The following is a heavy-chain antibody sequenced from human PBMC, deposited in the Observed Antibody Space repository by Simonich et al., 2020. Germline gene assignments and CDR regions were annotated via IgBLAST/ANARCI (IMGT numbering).Heavy chain of an antibody. D-gene: IGHD1-1*01. CDR3: ASSKRGYNWNDFDY. J-gene: IGHJ4*02. CDR2: TNTNRGGK. Sequence: QVQLVQSGAEVKKPGASVKVSCKASGYTFTGYYMHWVQQAPGQGLDGMRWTNTNRGGKNYAQKFQGRVTMTRDTSISTAYMELSRLRSDDTAVYYCASSKRGYNWNDFDYWGQGTLVTVSS. V-gene: IGHV1-2*02. CDR1: GYTFTGYY.